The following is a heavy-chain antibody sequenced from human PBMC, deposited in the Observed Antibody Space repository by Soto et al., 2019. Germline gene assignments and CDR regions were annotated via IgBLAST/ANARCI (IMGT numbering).Heavy chain of an antibody. J-gene: IGHJ4*01. CDR1: GFTFNSYA. CDR2: IGTDGNT. CDR3: VRKYPGTRPFDY. Sequence: GSLRLSCAASGFTFNSYAMNWVRQAPGKGLAWVSAIGTDGNTYYANSVKGRFTISRDNSRTTLYLQMNSLRVEDTALYYCVRKYPGTRPFDYWGQGTLVNVSS. D-gene: IGHD2-2*01. V-gene: IGHV3-23*01.